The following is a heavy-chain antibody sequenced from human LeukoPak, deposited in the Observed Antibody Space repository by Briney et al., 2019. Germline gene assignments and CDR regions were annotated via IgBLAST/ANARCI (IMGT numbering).Heavy chain of an antibody. CDR2: ISGSGGST. V-gene: IGHV3-23*01. J-gene: IGHJ4*02. Sequence: GGSLRLSCAASGFTFSSYAMSWVRQAPGKGLECLSAISGSGGSTYYADSVRGRFSISRDNSTLYLRMNSLRGEDTAVYYCAKRGAYGSGSYYTLEYWGQGTLVTVSS. D-gene: IGHD3-10*01. CDR3: AKRGAYGSGSYYTLEY. CDR1: GFTFSSYA.